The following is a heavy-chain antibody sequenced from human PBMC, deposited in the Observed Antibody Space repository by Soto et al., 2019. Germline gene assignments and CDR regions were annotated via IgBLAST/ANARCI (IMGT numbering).Heavy chain of an antibody. CDR3: AKERSSGWSFDY. Sequence: PGGSLRLSCAASGFTFSSYGMHWVRQAPGKGLEWVAVISYDGSNKYYADSVKGRFTISRDNSKNTLYLQMNSLRAEDTAVFYCAKERSSGWSFDYWGQGTLVTVS. CDR2: ISYDGSNK. J-gene: IGHJ4*02. D-gene: IGHD6-19*01. CDR1: GFTFSSYG. V-gene: IGHV3-30*18.